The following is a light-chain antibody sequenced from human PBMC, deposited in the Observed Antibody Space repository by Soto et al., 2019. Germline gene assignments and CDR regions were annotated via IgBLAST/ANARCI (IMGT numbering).Light chain of an antibody. CDR1: QRIMNNY. CDR3: QQYGSSLRT. J-gene: IGKJ1*01. CDR2: DAS. Sequence: EIVLTQSPGTLSLSPGERATLSCRASQRIMNNYLAWYQQKPGQTLRLLIYDASSRATGIPDRISGSGSGTDFTLNISRLEPEDFAVYYCQQYGSSLRTFGQGTKVELK. V-gene: IGKV3-20*01.